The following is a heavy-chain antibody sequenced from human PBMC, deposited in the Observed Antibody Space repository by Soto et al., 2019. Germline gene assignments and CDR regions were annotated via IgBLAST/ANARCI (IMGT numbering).Heavy chain of an antibody. J-gene: IGHJ4*02. CDR1: GFTFSVYS. V-gene: IGHV3-48*02. CDR3: ARSVEGHFDY. Sequence: EVQLVESGGDLVPRGGSLRLSCVASGFTFSVYSMNWVRQAPGKGLEWFSYITNDTKTIKYADSVKGRFTISRDNAKNSVYLQMNSLRDEDTAVYYCARSVEGHFDYWGQGTVVTVSS. CDR2: ITNDTKTI. D-gene: IGHD6-19*01.